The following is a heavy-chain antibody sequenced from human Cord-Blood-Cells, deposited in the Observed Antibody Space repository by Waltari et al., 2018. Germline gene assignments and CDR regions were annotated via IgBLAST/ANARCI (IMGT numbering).Heavy chain of an antibody. V-gene: IGHV1-8*01. CDR3: ARGAGAVAGADY. J-gene: IGHJ4*02. CDR2: MNPIRGNT. Sequence: QVQLVQSGAEVKKPGASVKVSCKASGYTFTSYDINWVRQATGQGLEWMGWMNPIRGNTVYAKKFQGRVTMTRNTSISTAYMELSSLRSEDTAVYYCARGAGAVAGADYWGQGTLVTVSS. D-gene: IGHD6-19*01. CDR1: GYTFTSYD.